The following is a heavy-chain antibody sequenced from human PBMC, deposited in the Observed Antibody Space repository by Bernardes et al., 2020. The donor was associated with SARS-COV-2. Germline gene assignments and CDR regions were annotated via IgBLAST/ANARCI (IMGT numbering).Heavy chain of an antibody. Sequence: SETLSLTCTVSGGSISSSSYYWGSIRQPPGKGLEWIGSIYYSGSTYYNPSLKSRVTISVDTSKNQFSLKLSSVTAADTAVYYCARHVGTIRFLDPMVGAFDIWGQGTMVTVSS. CDR1: GGSISSSSYY. D-gene: IGHD3-3*01. V-gene: IGHV4-39*01. CDR2: IYYSGST. CDR3: ARHVGTIRFLDPMVGAFDI. J-gene: IGHJ3*02.